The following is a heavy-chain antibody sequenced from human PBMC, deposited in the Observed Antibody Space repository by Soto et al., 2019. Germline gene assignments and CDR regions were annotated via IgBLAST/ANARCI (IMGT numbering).Heavy chain of an antibody. Sequence: EVQLLESGGGLVQPGGSLRLSCAASGFTFSSYAMSWVRQAPGKGLEWVSAISGSGGSTYYADSVKGRFTISRDNSKNTLYLQMNSLRAEDTAVYYCAKLGRGRYNWNDDSDYWGQGTLVTVSS. J-gene: IGHJ4*02. CDR2: ISGSGGST. D-gene: IGHD1-1*01. CDR1: GFTFSSYA. V-gene: IGHV3-23*01. CDR3: AKLGRGRYNWNDDSDY.